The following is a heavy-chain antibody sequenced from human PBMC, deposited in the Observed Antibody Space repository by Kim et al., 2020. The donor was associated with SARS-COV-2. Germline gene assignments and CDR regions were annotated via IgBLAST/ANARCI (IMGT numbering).Heavy chain of an antibody. CDR3: ARGTRTFGRLGWFDP. Sequence: SETLSLTCTVSGGSISSYYWSWIRQPPGKGLEWIGYIYYSGSTNYNPSLKSRFTISVDTSKNQFSLKLSSVTAADTAVYYCARGTRTFGRLGWFDPWGQGTLVTVSS. CDR1: GGSISSYY. J-gene: IGHJ5*02. D-gene: IGHD1-26*01. V-gene: IGHV4-59*01. CDR2: IYYSGST.